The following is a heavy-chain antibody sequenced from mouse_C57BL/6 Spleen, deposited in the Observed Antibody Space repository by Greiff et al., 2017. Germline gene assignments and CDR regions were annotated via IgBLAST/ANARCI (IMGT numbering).Heavy chain of an antibody. CDR2: IYPSDSET. CDR3: AMYYYGSSQFAY. V-gene: IGHV1-61*01. Sequence: VQLQQPGAELVRPGSSVKLSCKASGYTFTSYWMDWVKQRPGQGLEWIGNIYPSDSETHYNQKFKDKATLTVDKSSSTAYMQLSSLTSEDSAVYYCAMYYYGSSQFAYWGQGTLVTVSA. CDR1: GYTFTSYW. J-gene: IGHJ3*01. D-gene: IGHD1-1*01.